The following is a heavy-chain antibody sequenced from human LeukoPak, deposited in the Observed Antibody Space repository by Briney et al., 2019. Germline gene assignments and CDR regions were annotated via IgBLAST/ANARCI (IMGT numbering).Heavy chain of an antibody. CDR1: GFAFCTLW. D-gene: IGHD1-26*01. Sequence: PGGSLRLSCAASGFAFCTLWMRWVPQAPGKGLEWVANIKDDGSEKSYVDSVMGRFTISRDNAENSLYLQMNSLRAEDTAVFYCARNSDNHDYWGQGTLVTVSS. V-gene: IGHV3-7*04. CDR2: IKDDGSEK. CDR3: ARNSDNHDY. J-gene: IGHJ4*02.